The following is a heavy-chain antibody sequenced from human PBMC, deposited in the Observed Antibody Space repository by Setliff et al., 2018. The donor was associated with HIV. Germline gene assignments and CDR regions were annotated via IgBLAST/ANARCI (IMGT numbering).Heavy chain of an antibody. V-gene: IGHV3-49*04. CDR2: IRSKAYGGTT. D-gene: IGHD3-22*01. J-gene: IGHJ4*02. CDR1: GFTFGDFA. Sequence: GGSLRLSCTASGFTFGDFAVTWVRRAPGKGLEWVGFIRSKAYGGTTDYAASVKGRFTISRDDSKSIGYLQMNSLKTEDTAVYYCTSSGANYYDRSVYPGYWGQGTLVTVSS. CDR3: TSSGANYYDRSVYPGY.